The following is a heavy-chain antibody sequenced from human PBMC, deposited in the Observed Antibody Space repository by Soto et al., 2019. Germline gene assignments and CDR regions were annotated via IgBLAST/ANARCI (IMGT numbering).Heavy chain of an antibody. J-gene: IGHJ6*02. Sequence: PSEILALTCSIPGNSVSSHSAALNWIGPSPGTGLEWLGRTYYRCKWHNDYAVSVKSRLTINPDTSKNQFSLQLNSVTPEDTAVYYCARFTAADVYYYGMDVWGQGTTVTVSS. V-gene: IGHV6-1*01. CDR1: GNSVSSHSAA. CDR3: ARFTAADVYYYGMDV. D-gene: IGHD6-13*01. CDR2: TYYRCKWHN.